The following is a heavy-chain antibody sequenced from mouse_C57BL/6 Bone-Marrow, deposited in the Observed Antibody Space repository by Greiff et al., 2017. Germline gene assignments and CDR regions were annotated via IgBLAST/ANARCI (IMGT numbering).Heavy chain of an antibody. CDR2: INPSSGYT. CDR3: ASSYYGIYYFDY. V-gene: IGHV1-7*01. Sequence: VKVVESGAELAKPGASVKLSCKASGYTFPSYWLHWVEQRPGQGLEWIGYINPSSGYTKYNQKFKDKATLTADKSSSTAYMQLSSLTYEDSAVYYCASSYYGIYYFDYWGQGTTLTVSS. D-gene: IGHD1-1*01. CDR1: GYTFPSYW. J-gene: IGHJ2*01.